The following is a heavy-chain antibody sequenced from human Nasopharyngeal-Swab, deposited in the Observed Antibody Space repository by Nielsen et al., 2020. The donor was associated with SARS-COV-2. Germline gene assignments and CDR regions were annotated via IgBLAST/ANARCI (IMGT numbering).Heavy chain of an antibody. V-gene: IGHV4-39*01. CDR1: GGSISSYY. CDR2: IYYSGST. J-gene: IGHJ6*02. D-gene: IGHD1-14*01. Sequence: SETLSLTCTVSGGSISSYYWGWIRQPPGKGLEWIGSIYYSGSTYYNPSLKSRVTISVDTSKNQFSLKLSSVTAADTAVYYCASLRYRYYYYGMDVWGQGTTVTVSS. CDR3: ASLRYRYYYYGMDV.